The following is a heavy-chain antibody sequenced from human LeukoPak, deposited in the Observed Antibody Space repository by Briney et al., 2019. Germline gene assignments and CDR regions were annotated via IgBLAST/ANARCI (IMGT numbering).Heavy chain of an antibody. J-gene: IGHJ6*03. Sequence: GGSLRLSCAASGFTFSGSAMHWVRQASGKGLEWVGRIRSKANSYATAYAASVKGRFTISRDDSKNTAYLQMNSLKTEDTAVYYCTRYSGSLYYYYYMDVWGKGTTVTVSS. CDR2: IRSKANSYAT. CDR3: TRYSGSLYYYYYMDV. CDR1: GFTFSGSA. V-gene: IGHV3-73*01. D-gene: IGHD1-26*01.